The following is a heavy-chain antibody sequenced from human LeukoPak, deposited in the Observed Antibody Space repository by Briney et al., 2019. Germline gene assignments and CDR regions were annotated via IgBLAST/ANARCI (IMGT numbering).Heavy chain of an antibody. CDR1: GGSFSGYY. V-gene: IGHV4-34*01. Sequence: SETLSLTCAVYGGSFSGYYWSWIRQPPGKGLEWIVEINHSGSTNYNPSLKSRVTISVDTSKNQFSLKLSSVTAADTAVYYCARWGSGWYWYGWFDPWGQGTLVTVSS. CDR3: ARWGSGWYWYGWFDP. D-gene: IGHD6-19*01. CDR2: INHSGST. J-gene: IGHJ5*02.